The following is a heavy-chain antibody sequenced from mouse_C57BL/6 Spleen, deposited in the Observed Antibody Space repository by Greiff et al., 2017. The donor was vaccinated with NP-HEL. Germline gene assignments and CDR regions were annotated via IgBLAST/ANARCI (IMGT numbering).Heavy chain of an antibody. CDR3: ARWGPIYYGNYYYAMDY. D-gene: IGHD2-1*01. V-gene: IGHV1-82*01. J-gene: IGHJ4*01. CDR2: IYPGDGDT. CDR1: GYAFSSSW. Sequence: QVQLQQSGPELVKPGASVKISCKASGYAFSSSWMNWVKQRPGKGLEWIGRIYPGDGDTNYNGKFKGKATLTADKSSSTAYMQLSSLTSEDSAVYFCARWGPIYYGNYYYAMDYWGQGTSVTVSS.